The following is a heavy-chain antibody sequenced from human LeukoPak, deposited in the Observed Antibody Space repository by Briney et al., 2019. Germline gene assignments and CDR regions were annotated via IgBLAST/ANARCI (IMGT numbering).Heavy chain of an antibody. Sequence: GGSLRLSCAASGFTFSIYWMTWVRQAPGKGLEWVSYISSSGSTIYYADSVKGRFTISRDNAKNSLSLQMNSLRAEDTAVYYCARNPAKVVPAVYWGQGTLVTVSS. D-gene: IGHD2-15*01. CDR2: ISSSGSTI. J-gene: IGHJ4*02. CDR1: GFTFSIYW. V-gene: IGHV3-48*04. CDR3: ARNPAKVVPAVY.